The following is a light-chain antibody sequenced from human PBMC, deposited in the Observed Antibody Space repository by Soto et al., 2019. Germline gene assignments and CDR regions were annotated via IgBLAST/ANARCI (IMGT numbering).Light chain of an antibody. V-gene: IGLV2-14*01. CDR1: SSDVGGYNY. J-gene: IGLJ1*01. CDR3: SSYTSSSLMV. Sequence: QSVLTQPPSASGTPGQRVTISCSGTSSDVGGYNYVSWYQQHPGKAPKLMIYEVSNRPSGVSNRFSGSKSGNTASLTISGLQAEDEADYYCSSYTSSSLMVFGTGTKVTVL. CDR2: EVS.